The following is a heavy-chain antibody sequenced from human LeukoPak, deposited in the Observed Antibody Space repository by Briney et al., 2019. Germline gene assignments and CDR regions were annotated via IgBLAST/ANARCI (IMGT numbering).Heavy chain of an antibody. CDR1: GFTFSSFW. J-gene: IGHJ5*02. CDR3: ARDSGTLGP. Sequence: PGGSLRLSCAASGFTFSSFWMSWVRQTPGKGLEWVANINEDGSEKYYEDSVKGRFTISRGNAKNSLNLEVNGLRAEDTAVYYCARDSGTLGPWGQGTLVTVSS. V-gene: IGHV3-7*01. D-gene: IGHD1-26*01. CDR2: INEDGSEK.